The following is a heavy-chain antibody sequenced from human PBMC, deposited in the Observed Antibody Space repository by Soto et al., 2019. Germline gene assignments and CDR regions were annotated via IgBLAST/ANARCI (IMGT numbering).Heavy chain of an antibody. CDR1: GFTFDDYA. J-gene: IGHJ3*02. V-gene: IGHV3-9*01. Sequence: DVQLVESGGGLVQPGRSLRLSCAASGFTFDDYAMHWVRQVPGKGLEWVSGISWNSGDIGYAVSVKGRFTISRDNAKNSLYLQMNSLRAEDTAFYYCAKGYNLVGVTNDYSAAFDIWGQGTMVTVSS. CDR2: ISWNSGDI. CDR3: AKGYNLVGVTNDYSAAFDI. D-gene: IGHD5-12*01.